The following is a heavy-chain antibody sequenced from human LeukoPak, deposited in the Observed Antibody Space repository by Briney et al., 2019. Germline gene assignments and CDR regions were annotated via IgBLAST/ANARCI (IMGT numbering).Heavy chain of an antibody. D-gene: IGHD3-22*01. Sequence: PGGSLRLSCAASGFTFSSYAMHWVRQAPCKGLEWVAVISYDGSNKYYADSVKGRFTISRDNSKNTLYLQMNSLRAEDTAVYYCARDATVTMIVGNGMDVWGQGTTVTVSS. CDR1: GFTFSSYA. CDR2: ISYDGSNK. CDR3: ARDATVTMIVGNGMDV. J-gene: IGHJ6*02. V-gene: IGHV3-30-3*01.